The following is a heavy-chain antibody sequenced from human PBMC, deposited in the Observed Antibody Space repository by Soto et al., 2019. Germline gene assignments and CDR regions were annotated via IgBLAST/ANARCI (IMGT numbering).Heavy chain of an antibody. J-gene: IGHJ4*02. CDR2: IYYSGST. D-gene: IGHD3-16*02. Sequence: LSLTCTVSGGSISSYYWSWIRQPPGKGLEWIGYIYYSGSTNYNPSLKSRVTISVDTSKNQFSLKLSSVTAADTAVYYCAGDYVWGSYHDWGQGTQVTVSS. CDR3: AGDYVWGSYHD. V-gene: IGHV4-59*01. CDR1: GGSISSYY.